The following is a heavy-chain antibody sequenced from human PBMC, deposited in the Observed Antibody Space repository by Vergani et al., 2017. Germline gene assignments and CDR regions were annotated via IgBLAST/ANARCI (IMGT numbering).Heavy chain of an antibody. CDR1: GYTFTSYY. CDR2: INPSGGST. Sequence: QLQLVQSGAEVKKPGASVKVSCKASGYTFTSYYMHLVRQAPGQGLEWMGIINPSGGSTSSAQKFQGRVTMTRDTSTSTVYMELSSLRSEDTAVYYFAREARVRGVIFYYMDVWGKGTTVTVSS. D-gene: IGHD3-10*01. J-gene: IGHJ6*03. V-gene: IGHV1-46*01. CDR3: AREARVRGVIFYYMDV.